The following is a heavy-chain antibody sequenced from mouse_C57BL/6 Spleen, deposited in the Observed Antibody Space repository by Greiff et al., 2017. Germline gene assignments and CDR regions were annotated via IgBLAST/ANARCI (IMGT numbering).Heavy chain of an antibody. D-gene: IGHD1-1*01. V-gene: IGHV14-4*01. CDR2: IDPENGDT. J-gene: IGHJ2*01. Sequence: EVQLQQSGAELVRPGASVKLSCTASGFNIKDDYMHWVKQRPEQGLEWIGWIDPENGDTEYASKFQGKATITADTSSNTAYLQLSSLTSEDTAVYYCTTSLITTVVADFDYWGQGTTRTVSS. CDR3: TTSLITTVVADFDY. CDR1: GFNIKDDY.